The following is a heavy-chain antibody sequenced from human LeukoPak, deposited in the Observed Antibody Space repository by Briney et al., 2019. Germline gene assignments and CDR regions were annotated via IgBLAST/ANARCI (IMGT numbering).Heavy chain of an antibody. CDR3: PRALDFWSGYYIH. D-gene: IGHD3-3*01. CDR2: INHSGST. CDR1: GGSFSGYY. V-gene: IGHV4-34*01. J-gene: IGHJ4*02. Sequence: KSSETLSLTCAVYGGSFSGYYWRWIRQPPGKGLEWIGEINHSGSTNYNPSLKSRVTISVDTSKNQFSLKLSSVTAADTAVYYCPRALDFWSGYYIHWGQGTLVTVSS.